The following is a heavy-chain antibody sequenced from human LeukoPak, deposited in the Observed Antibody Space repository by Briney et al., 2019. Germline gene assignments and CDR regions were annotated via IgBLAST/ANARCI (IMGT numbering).Heavy chain of an antibody. J-gene: IGHJ4*02. Sequence: SETLSLTCAVSGGSISSGGYSWSWIRQPPGKGLEWIGYIYHSGSTYYNPSLKSRVTMSVDTSKNQFSLKLSSVTAADTAVYYCARDSPRGVVIDYWGQGTLVTVSS. V-gene: IGHV4-30-2*01. D-gene: IGHD2-21*01. CDR1: GGSISSGGYS. CDR3: ARDSPRGVVIDY. CDR2: IYHSGST.